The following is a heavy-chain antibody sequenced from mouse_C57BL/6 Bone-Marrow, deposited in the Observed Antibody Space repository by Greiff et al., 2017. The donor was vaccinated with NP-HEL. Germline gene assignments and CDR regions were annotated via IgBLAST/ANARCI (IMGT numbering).Heavy chain of an antibody. Sequence: QVHVKQPGTELVKPGASVKLSCKASGYTFTSYWMHWVKQRPGQGLEWIGNINPSNGGTNYNEKFKSKATLTVDKSSSTAYMQLSRLTAEDSAVYFWARLPTLGDFGYWGQGTTLTVSS. CDR1: GYTFTSYW. D-gene: IGHD3-3*01. J-gene: IGHJ2*01. CDR2: INPSNGGT. CDR3: ARLPTLGDFGY. V-gene: IGHV1-53*01.